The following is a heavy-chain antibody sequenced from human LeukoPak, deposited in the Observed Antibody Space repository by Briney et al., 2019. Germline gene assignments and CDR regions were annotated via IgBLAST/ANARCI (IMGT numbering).Heavy chain of an antibody. CDR1: GGSFSGYY. D-gene: IGHD3-22*01. CDR3: ARLPYYYDSSVPRWAFDI. J-gene: IGHJ3*02. Sequence: ASETLSLTCAVYGGSFSGYYWSWIRQPPGKGLEWIGEINHSGSTNYNPSLKSRVTISVDTSKNQFSLKLSSVTAADTAVYYCARLPYYYDSSVPRWAFDIWGQGTMVTVSS. CDR2: INHSGST. V-gene: IGHV4-34*01.